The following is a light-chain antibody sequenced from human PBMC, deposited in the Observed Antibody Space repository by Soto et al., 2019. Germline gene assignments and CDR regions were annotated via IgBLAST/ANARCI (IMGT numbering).Light chain of an antibody. Sequence: QSVLTQPSSLSGSPGQSITISCTGTSSDVGRYDLVSWYQHHPGHAPKLIIAEVNKRPSGVSNRFSGSKSGNTASLTISGLQADDEADYHCCSFAGTSTVVFGTGTKVTVL. CDR3: CSFAGTSTVV. CDR2: EVN. J-gene: IGLJ1*01. CDR1: SSDVGRYDL. V-gene: IGLV2-23*02.